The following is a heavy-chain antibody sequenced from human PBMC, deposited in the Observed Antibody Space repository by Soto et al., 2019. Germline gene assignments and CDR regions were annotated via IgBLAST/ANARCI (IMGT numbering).Heavy chain of an antibody. Sequence: QVQLQESGPGLVKPSQTLSLTCTVSGGSISSGDYYWSWIRQRPGKGLEWIGYIYYSGSTYYNPSLKSRVTISRDTSKNQFSLKLSSVTAADTAVYYCARSIIGPGYYFDFWGQGTLVTVSS. CDR2: IYYSGST. CDR3: ARSIIGPGYYFDF. V-gene: IGHV4-31*03. CDR1: GGSISSGDYY. D-gene: IGHD1-20*01. J-gene: IGHJ4*02.